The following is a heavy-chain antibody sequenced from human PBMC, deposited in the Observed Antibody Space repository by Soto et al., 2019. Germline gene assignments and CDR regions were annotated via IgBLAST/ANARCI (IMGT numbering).Heavy chain of an antibody. CDR2: IWYDGSNK. CDR3: ARDLQYRTGVGDGMDV. J-gene: IGHJ6*02. CDR1: GFTFSSYG. V-gene: IGHV3-33*01. D-gene: IGHD4-4*01. Sequence: QVQLVESGGGVVQPGRSLRLSCAASGFTFSSYGMHWVRQAPGKGLEWVAVIWYDGSNKYYADSVKGRFTISRDNSKNTLYLQMNSLRAEDTAVYYCARDLQYRTGVGDGMDVWGQGTTVTVSS.